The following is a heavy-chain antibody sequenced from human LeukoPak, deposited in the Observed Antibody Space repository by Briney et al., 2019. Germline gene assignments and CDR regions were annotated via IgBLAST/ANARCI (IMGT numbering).Heavy chain of an antibody. Sequence: GGSLRLSCAASGFTFSSYSMNWVRQAPGKGLEWVSYISSGSSTIYYADSVKGRFTISRDNAKNSLYLQMNSLRAEDTAVYYGARDPSYTGTYYNVFDYWGQGTLVTVSS. CDR2: ISSGSSTI. V-gene: IGHV3-48*01. J-gene: IGHJ4*02. CDR1: GFTFSSYS. CDR3: ARDPSYTGTYYNVFDY. D-gene: IGHD1-26*01.